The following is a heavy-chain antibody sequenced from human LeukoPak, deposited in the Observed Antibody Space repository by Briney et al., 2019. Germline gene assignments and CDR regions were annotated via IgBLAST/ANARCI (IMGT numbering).Heavy chain of an antibody. Sequence: GGTLRLSCAASGFTFDSYGMNWVRQAPGKGLEWVSGISGSGVYTYYADSVKGRFTISRDNSKNTLYLVMNSLRVDDTAVYYCAKAVDLTTISVDIWGQGTMVTVSS. CDR3: AKAVDLTTISVDI. D-gene: IGHD5-12*01. V-gene: IGHV3-23*01. J-gene: IGHJ3*02. CDR2: ISGSGVYT. CDR1: GFTFDSYG.